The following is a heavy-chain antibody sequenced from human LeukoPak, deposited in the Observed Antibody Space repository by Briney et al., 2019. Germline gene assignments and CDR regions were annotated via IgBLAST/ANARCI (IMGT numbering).Heavy chain of an antibody. V-gene: IGHV3-53*01. Sequence: GGSLRLSCAASGFTVSSNYMSWVRQAPGKGLEWVSVIYSGGSTYYADSVKGRFTISRDNSKNTLYLQMNSLRAEDTAVYYCARARYSSGWYFPSYWGQGTLVTVSS. J-gene: IGHJ4*02. D-gene: IGHD6-19*01. CDR1: GFTVSSNY. CDR3: ARARYSSGWYFPSY. CDR2: IYSGGST.